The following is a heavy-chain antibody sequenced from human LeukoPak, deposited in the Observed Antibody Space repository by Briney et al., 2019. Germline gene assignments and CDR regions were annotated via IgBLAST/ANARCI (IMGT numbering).Heavy chain of an antibody. CDR1: GGSISPYY. Sequence: SETLSLTCTVSGGSISPYYWSWIRQPPGKALEWIGYMYYTGSTNYNPSLKSRVTISVDSSKNQFSLKLTSVTAADTAVYYCAKVAEGYSYGQKSYFDYWGQGTLVTVSS. CDR2: MYYTGST. J-gene: IGHJ4*02. D-gene: IGHD5-18*01. V-gene: IGHV4-59*01. CDR3: AKVAEGYSYGQKSYFDY.